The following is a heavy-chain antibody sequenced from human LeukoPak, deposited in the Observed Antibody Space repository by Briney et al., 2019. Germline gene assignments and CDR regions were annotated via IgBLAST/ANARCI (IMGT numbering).Heavy chain of an antibody. CDR3: ARSSITMVRGVIKSTTSWYHYYNMDV. Sequence: PGGSLRLSCAASGFTLITYSMNWVRQAPGKGLEWVSYISSSSDTIYYADSVKGRFTISRDNAKNSLYLQMNSLRAEDTAVYYCARSSITMVRGVIKSTTSWYHYYNMDVWGKGTTVTVSS. CDR2: ISSSSDTI. J-gene: IGHJ6*03. D-gene: IGHD3-10*01. V-gene: IGHV3-48*04. CDR1: GFTLITYS.